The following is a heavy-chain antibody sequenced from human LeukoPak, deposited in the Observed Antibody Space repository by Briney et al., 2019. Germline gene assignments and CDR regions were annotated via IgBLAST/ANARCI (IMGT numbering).Heavy chain of an antibody. J-gene: IGHJ4*02. CDR2: IKPSDGST. V-gene: IGHV1-46*01. D-gene: IGHD2-2*01. Sequence: ASVKVSCKASGYTFTSFYMHWVRQTPGQGLEWMGIIKPSDGSTSYAQKFQDRVTMTRDTSTSTVYMELSSLRSEDTAVYYCARDIEADIVVVPAARGFDYWGQGTLVTVSS. CDR1: GYTFTSFY. CDR3: ARDIEADIVVVPAARGFDY.